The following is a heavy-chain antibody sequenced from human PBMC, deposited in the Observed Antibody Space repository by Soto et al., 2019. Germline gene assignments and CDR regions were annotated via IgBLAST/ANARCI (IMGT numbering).Heavy chain of an antibody. CDR2: ISSSSGYI. Sequence: EVQLVESGGGLVKPGGSLRLSCAASGFMFRTYSMNWVRQAPGKGLEWVSSISSSSGYIFYADSVKGRFTISRDNAENSLYSQINSLRAEDTAVYYCARGDSTGWSNRDYYYYGMDVWGQGTTVTVSS. V-gene: IGHV3-21*01. J-gene: IGHJ6*02. CDR1: GFMFRTYS. CDR3: ARGDSTGWSNRDYYYYGMDV. D-gene: IGHD6-19*01.